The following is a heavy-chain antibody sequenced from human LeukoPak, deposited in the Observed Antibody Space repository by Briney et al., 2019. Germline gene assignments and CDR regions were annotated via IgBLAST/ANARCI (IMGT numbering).Heavy chain of an antibody. D-gene: IGHD5-18*01. CDR1: GGSISSSSYY. CDR2: IYYSGST. J-gene: IGHJ2*01. V-gene: IGHV4-39*07. CDR3: ARVGRGYSSRAPGSYFDL. Sequence: SETLSLTCTVSGGSISSSSYYWGWIRQPPGKGLEWIGSIYYSGSTYYNPSLKSRVTISVDTSKNQFSLKLSSVTAADTAVYYCARVGRGYSSRAPGSYFDLWGRGTLVTVPS.